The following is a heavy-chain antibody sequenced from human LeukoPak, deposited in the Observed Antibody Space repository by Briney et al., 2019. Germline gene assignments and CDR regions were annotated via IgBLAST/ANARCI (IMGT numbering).Heavy chain of an antibody. Sequence: PSETLSFTCTVSGGSISSYYWSWIRQPPGKGLEWIGYIYYSGSTNYNPSLKSRVTISVDTSKNQFSLKLSSVTAADTAVYYCARIDPYDFWSGYGTGFDYWGQGTLVTVSS. CDR3: ARIDPYDFWSGYGTGFDY. V-gene: IGHV4-59*01. CDR1: GGSISSYY. CDR2: IYYSGST. D-gene: IGHD3-3*01. J-gene: IGHJ4*02.